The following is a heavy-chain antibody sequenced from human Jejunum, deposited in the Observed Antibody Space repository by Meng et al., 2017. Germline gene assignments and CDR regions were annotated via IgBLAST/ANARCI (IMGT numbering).Heavy chain of an antibody. J-gene: IGHJ5*01. V-gene: IGHV4-34*01. CDR3: ARYLWSRGLFDS. CDR2: IHQTGST. CDR1: SGSFTGYY. Sequence: QLHLQQGGAGVLKPSETLPLTCTVYSGSFTGYYWSWVRQSPGKGLEWIGEIHQTGSTNYSPSLQSRVTISIDTSKNEFSLELRSVTAADTAVYYCARYLWSRGLFDSWGQGTLVTVSS. D-gene: IGHD2-21*01.